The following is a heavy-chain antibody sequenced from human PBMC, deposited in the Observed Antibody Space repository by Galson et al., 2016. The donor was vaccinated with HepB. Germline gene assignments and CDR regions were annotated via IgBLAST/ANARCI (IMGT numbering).Heavy chain of an antibody. V-gene: IGHV6-1*01. D-gene: IGHD4-17*01. CDR2: TYYRSKWYR. CDR1: GDSVSSNSAT. Sequence: CAISGDSVSSNSATWNWIRQSPSRGLEWLGRTYYRSKWYRDYAVSVKGRITINPDTSTNQFSLQLNSVTPEDTAVYYCARGPKKYGLSHAHHYYYGMDVWGQGTTVTVSS. J-gene: IGHJ6*02. CDR3: ARGPKKYGLSHAHHYYYGMDV.